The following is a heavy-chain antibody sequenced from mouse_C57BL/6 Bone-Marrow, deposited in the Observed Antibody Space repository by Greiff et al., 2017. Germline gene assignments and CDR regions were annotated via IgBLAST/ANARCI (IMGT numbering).Heavy chain of an antibody. D-gene: IGHD2-4*01. J-gene: IGHJ4*01. Sequence: QVQLQQSGPGLVQPSQSLSITCTVSGFSLTSYGVHWVRQSPGKGLEWLGVIWSGGSTDYNAAFISRLSISKDNSKSQVFFKMNSLQADDTAIYYCARRRGYYDYDATSPYYAMDYWGQGTSVTVSS. CDR2: IWSGGST. CDR3: ARRRGYYDYDATSPYYAMDY. CDR1: GFSLTSYG. V-gene: IGHV2-2*01.